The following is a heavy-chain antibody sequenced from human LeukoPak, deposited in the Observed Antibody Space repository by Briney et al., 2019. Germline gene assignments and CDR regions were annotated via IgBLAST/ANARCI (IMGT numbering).Heavy chain of an antibody. V-gene: IGHV1-46*01. Sequence: ASVKVSCKASGYTLTSYGISWVRQAPGQGLEWMGIINPSGGSTSYAQKFQGRVTMTRDMSTSTVYMELSSLRSEDTAVYYCARCGRSGGSCYSYWFDPWGQGTLVTVSS. CDR3: ARCGRSGGSCYSYWFDP. CDR1: GYTLTSYG. CDR2: INPSGGST. J-gene: IGHJ5*02. D-gene: IGHD2-15*01.